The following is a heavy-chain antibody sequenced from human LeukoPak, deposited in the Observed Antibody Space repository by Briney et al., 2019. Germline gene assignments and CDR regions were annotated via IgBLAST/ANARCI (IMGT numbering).Heavy chain of an antibody. V-gene: IGHV3-23*01. CDR1: GFTFSSYA. CDR3: AKMIVVVTGYFQH. D-gene: IGHD3-22*01. CDR2: ISGSGGST. Sequence: PGGSLRLSCAASGFTFSSYAMSWVRQAPGKGLEWVSAISGSGGSTYYADSVKGRFTISRDNSKNTLYPQMNSLRAEDTAVYYCAKMIVVVTGYFQHWGQGTLVTVSS. J-gene: IGHJ1*01.